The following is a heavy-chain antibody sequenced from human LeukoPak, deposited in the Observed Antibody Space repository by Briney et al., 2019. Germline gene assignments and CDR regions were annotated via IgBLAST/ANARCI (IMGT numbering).Heavy chain of an antibody. V-gene: IGHV3-21*01. Sequence: GGSLRLSCAASGLTFSSYSMNWVRQAPGKGLEWVSSISSSSSYIYYADSVKGRFTISRDNAKNSLYLQMNSLRAEDTAVYYCARAGVRYDSSGYYNDYWGQGTLVTVSS. CDR3: ARAGVRYDSSGYYNDY. CDR2: ISSSSSYI. CDR1: GLTFSSYS. J-gene: IGHJ4*02. D-gene: IGHD3-22*01.